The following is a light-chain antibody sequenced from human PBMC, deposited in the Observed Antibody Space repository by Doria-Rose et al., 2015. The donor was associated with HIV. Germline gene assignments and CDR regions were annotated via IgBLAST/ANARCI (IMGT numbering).Light chain of an antibody. V-gene: IGKV3-20*01. CDR2: NGS. CDR3: HQYGTPWT. J-gene: IGKJ1*01. Sequence: EIVLTQSQGTLSLSPGERATLSCRASQSFSSTYLAWYRQKPGQAPSLLIYNGSTRATGIPDRFSASGSGTDFTLTINRLEPEDFALYYCHQYGTPWTFGQGTKVEI. CDR1: QSFSSTY.